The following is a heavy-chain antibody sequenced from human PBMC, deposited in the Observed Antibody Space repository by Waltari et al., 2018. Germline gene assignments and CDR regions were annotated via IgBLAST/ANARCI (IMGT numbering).Heavy chain of an antibody. CDR3: ARLKSLDSRWFYSFDL. V-gene: IGHV3-23*01. CDR2: IRTYATTI. J-gene: IGHJ4*01. CDR1: GFDFRRYV. D-gene: IGHD2-15*01. Sequence: QLLQSGGGPVQPGGSLRLSCAASGFDFRRYVMAWVRQSPRQGLEWVSVIRTYATTIFYSDAVRGRSTISRDNSNNIVSLQMDSLRVEDTAMYYCARLKSLDSRWFYSFDLWGQGTLVTVS.